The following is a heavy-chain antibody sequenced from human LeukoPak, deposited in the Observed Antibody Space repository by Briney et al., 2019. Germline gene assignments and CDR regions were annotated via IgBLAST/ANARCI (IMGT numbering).Heavy chain of an antibody. CDR2: TYSSGTT. V-gene: IGHV3-53*01. CDR1: GFTVSSNY. CDR3: AREPTYSSSLDY. Sequence: GGSLRLSCAASGFTVSSNYMSWVRQAPGKGLEYISVTYSSGTTYYADSVRDRFTISRDNSRNTLYLQMNSLRPEDTAVYYCAREPTYSSSLDYWGQGTLVTVSS. D-gene: IGHD6-6*01. J-gene: IGHJ4*02.